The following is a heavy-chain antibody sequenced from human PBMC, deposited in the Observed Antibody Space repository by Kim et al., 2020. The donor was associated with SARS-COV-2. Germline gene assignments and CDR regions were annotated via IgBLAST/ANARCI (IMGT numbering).Heavy chain of an antibody. CDR2: ISSSSSYI. CDR1: GFTFSSYS. CDR3: ARAPFSRVNSNYEAGYYYYYGMDV. Sequence: GGSLRLSCAASGFTFSSYSMNWVRQAPGKGLEWVSSISSSSSYIYYADSVKGRFTISRDNAKNSLYLQMNSLRAEDTAVYYCARAPFSRVNSNYEAGYYYYYGMDVWGQGTTVTVSS. V-gene: IGHV3-21*01. D-gene: IGHD4-4*01. J-gene: IGHJ6*02.